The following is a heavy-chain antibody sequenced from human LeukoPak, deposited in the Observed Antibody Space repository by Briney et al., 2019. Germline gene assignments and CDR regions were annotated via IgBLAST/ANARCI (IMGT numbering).Heavy chain of an antibody. CDR2: IYTSGST. D-gene: IGHD6-13*01. CDR1: GGSISSGSYY. V-gene: IGHV4-61*02. J-gene: IGHJ4*02. Sequence: SQTLSLTCTVSGGSISSGSYYWSWIRQPAGKGLEWIGRIYTSGSTNYNPSLESRVTISVDTSKNQFSLKLSSVTAADTAVYYCARLGYSSSHWGQGTLVTVSS. CDR3: ARLGYSSSH.